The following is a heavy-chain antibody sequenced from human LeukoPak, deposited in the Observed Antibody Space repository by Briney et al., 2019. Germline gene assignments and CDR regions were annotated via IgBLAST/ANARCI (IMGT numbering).Heavy chain of an antibody. CDR1: GFTFNSYA. CDR2: ISGSGGST. Sequence: GSLRLSCAASGFTFNSYAMSRVRQAPGKGLEGVSAISGSGGSTYYADHVKGRFTISRDNSKNTLYLQMNSLRAEDTAAYYCAKVWDSSGWTWSDYWGQGTLVTVSS. D-gene: IGHD6-19*01. CDR3: AKVWDSSGWTWSDY. V-gene: IGHV3-23*01. J-gene: IGHJ4*02.